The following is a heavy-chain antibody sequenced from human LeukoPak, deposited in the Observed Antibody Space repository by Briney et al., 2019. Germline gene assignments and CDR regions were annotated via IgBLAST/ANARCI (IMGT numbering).Heavy chain of an antibody. CDR3: ARVPPIYGDYVGRASDY. V-gene: IGHV3-7*01. J-gene: IGHJ4*02. Sequence: PGGSLRLSCAASGFTFSSYWMSWVRQAPGKGLEWVANIKQDGSEKYYVDSVKGRFTISRDNAKNSLYLQMNSLRAEDTAVYYCARVPPIYGDYVGRASDYWGQGTLVTVSS. CDR2: IKQDGSEK. D-gene: IGHD4-17*01. CDR1: GFTFSSYW.